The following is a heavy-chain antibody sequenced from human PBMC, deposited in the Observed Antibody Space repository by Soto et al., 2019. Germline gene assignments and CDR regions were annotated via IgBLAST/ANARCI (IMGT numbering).Heavy chain of an antibody. CDR2: IIPIFGTA. V-gene: IGHV1-69*13. CDR1: GGPFSSYA. D-gene: IGHD5-18*01. Sequence: GASVKVSCKASGGPFSSYAISWVRQAPGQGLEWMGGIIPIFGTANYAQKFQGRVTITADESTSTACMELSSLRSEDTAVYYCARDPGTAMVYYYYGMDVWGQGTTVTVSS. J-gene: IGHJ6*02. CDR3: ARDPGTAMVYYYYGMDV.